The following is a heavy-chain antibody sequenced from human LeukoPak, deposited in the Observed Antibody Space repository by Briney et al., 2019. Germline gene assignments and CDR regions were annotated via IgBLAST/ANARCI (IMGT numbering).Heavy chain of an antibody. V-gene: IGHV1-69*13. CDR3: ASAPDSSSTYYYYYMDV. Sequence: GASVKVSCKASGGTFSSYAISWVRQAPGQGLEWMGGIIPIFGTANYAQKFQGRVTITADEPTSTAYMELSSLRSEDTAVYYCASAPDSSSTYYYYYMDVWGKGTTVTVSS. D-gene: IGHD6-6*01. CDR2: IIPIFGTA. J-gene: IGHJ6*03. CDR1: GGTFSSYA.